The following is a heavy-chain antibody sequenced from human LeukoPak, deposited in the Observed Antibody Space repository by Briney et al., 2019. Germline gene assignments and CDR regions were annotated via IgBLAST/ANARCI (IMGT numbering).Heavy chain of an antibody. J-gene: IGHJ1*01. CDR1: GGSISSSSYY. CDR2: IYYSGST. Sequence: SETLSLTCTVSGGSISSSSYYWGWIRQPPGKGLEWIGYIYYSGSTNYNPSLKSRVTISVDTSKNQFSLKLSSVTAADTAVYYCASLGTLYSSGYHHRGQYFQHWGQGTLVTVSS. D-gene: IGHD3-22*01. CDR3: ASLGTLYSSGYHHRGQYFQH. V-gene: IGHV4-61*05.